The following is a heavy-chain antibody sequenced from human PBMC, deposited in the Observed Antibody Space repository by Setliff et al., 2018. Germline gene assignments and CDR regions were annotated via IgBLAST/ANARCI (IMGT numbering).Heavy chain of an antibody. CDR2: INHGGDT. D-gene: IGHD3-22*01. Sequence: SETLSLTCVVSGYSITDGYYWGWIRQPPGKGLEWIGSINHGGDTSYNPSLQSRVAISVDTSKNQFTLKLSSVTAADTAVYYCVRRTYYYDTSPMGWFDPWGQGILVTVSS. V-gene: IGHV4-38-2*01. J-gene: IGHJ5*02. CDR1: GYSITDGYY. CDR3: VRRTYYYDTSPMGWFDP.